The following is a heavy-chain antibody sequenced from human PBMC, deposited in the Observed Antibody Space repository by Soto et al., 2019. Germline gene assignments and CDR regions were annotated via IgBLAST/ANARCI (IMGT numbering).Heavy chain of an antibody. J-gene: IGHJ4*02. CDR3: SRGSSGWTGVDY. D-gene: IGHD6-19*01. CDR2: INEDGSRT. Sequence: EVQLLESGGGLVQPRGSLRISCTVSEITFSSYWMHWIRQTPGKGLVWVSRINEDGSRTDYADSVKGRFTISRDNAKNTLFLQMNSLRAEYTVVYYCSRGSSGWTGVDYWGQGTLVTVSS. CDR1: EITFSSYW. V-gene: IGHV3-74*01.